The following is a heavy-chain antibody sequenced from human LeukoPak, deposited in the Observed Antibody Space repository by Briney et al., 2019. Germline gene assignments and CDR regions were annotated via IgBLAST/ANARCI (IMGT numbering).Heavy chain of an antibody. Sequence: GGSLRLSCAASGFTFSSYSMNWVRQAPGKGLEWVSYISSSSSTIYYADSVKGRFTISRDNAKNSLYLQMNSLRAEDTAVYYCARSRFLEWTYFDYWGQGTLVTVSS. CDR1: GFTFSSYS. V-gene: IGHV3-48*01. CDR3: ARSRFLEWTYFDY. CDR2: ISSSSSTI. D-gene: IGHD3-3*01. J-gene: IGHJ4*02.